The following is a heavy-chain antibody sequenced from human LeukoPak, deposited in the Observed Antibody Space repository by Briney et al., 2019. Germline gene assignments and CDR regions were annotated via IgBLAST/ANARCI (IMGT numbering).Heavy chain of an antibody. V-gene: IGHV3-23*01. Sequence: GGSLRLSCAASGFTFSSYATSWVRQAPGKGLEWVSTISGSGGSIYYADSVKGRFTISRDNSKNTLYLQMNSLRAEDTAVYYCAKEPLYCGGDCYEPFDYWGQGTLVTVSP. CDR2: ISGSGGSI. D-gene: IGHD2-21*02. CDR3: AKEPLYCGGDCYEPFDY. CDR1: GFTFSSYA. J-gene: IGHJ4*02.